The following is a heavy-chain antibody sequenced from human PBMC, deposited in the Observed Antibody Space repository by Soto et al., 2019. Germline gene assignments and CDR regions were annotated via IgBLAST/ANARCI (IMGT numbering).Heavy chain of an antibody. J-gene: IGHJ4*02. V-gene: IGHV3-53*01. CDR1: GFTVSNKY. CDR3: AGRPRGDYPYFDY. CDR2: IYGGGTT. D-gene: IGHD4-17*01. Sequence: EVQLVESGGGLIQPAGSLRLSCAASGFTVSNKYMSWVRQAPGKGLEWVSVIYGGGTTYYADSVKGRFTISRDSFKNTLYLQMNSLRAEDTAVYYCAGRPRGDYPYFDYWGQGTLVTVSS.